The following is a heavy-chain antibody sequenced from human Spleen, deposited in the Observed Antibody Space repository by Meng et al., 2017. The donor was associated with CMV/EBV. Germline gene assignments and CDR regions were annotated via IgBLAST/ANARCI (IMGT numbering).Heavy chain of an antibody. Sequence: GESLKISCVASGFTFSSYWMHWVRQGPGEGLVWVSRITADGTITSYADSVKGRFTISRDNAKNTLYLQMDSLRAEDTAVYYCARDVTLPDYWGQGTLVTVSS. D-gene: IGHD2-2*01. J-gene: IGHJ4*02. V-gene: IGHV3-74*01. CDR1: GFTFSSYW. CDR2: ITADGTIT. CDR3: ARDVTLPDY.